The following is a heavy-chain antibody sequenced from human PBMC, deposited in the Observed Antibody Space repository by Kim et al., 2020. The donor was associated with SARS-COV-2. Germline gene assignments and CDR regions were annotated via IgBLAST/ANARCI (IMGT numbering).Heavy chain of an antibody. CDR2: IYYSVST. J-gene: IGHJ5*02. CDR1: GGSISSYY. D-gene: IGHD2-2*01. Sequence: SETLSLTCTVSGGSISSYYWSWIRRPPGKGLEWIGYIYYSVSTNYNPSLKSRVTISVDTSKNQFSLHLTSVTAADTAVYYCARDTPLCSSTSCYHNWFDPWGQGTLVTVSS. V-gene: IGHV4-59*01. CDR3: ARDTPLCSSTSCYHNWFDP.